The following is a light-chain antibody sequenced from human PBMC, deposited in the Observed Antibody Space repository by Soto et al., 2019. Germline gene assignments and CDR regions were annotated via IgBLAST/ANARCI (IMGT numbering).Light chain of an antibody. CDR3: QQYGSSPRT. CDR2: GAS. Sequence: EVVLTQSPGTLSLSPGERATLSCRASQSVSNSYLAWYQQKPGQAPRLLIYGASSRATGIPDRFSGSGSGTDFTLTISRLEPEDLAVYYCQQYGSSPRTFCQGTKLEI. J-gene: IGKJ2*01. CDR1: QSVSNSY. V-gene: IGKV3-20*01.